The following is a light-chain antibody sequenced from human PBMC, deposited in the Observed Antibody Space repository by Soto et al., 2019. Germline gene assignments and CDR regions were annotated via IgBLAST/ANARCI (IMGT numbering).Light chain of an antibody. J-gene: IGKJ1*01. CDR3: QQHNNWPPWT. Sequence: EIVMTQSPATLSVSPGERATLSCRASQSVSSNLSCYQQKPGQAPRLLMYDASTRATGIPDRCSGSGSGTAFSLTISSLQSEDCAVYYCQQHNNWPPWTFGQGPKVEIK. V-gene: IGKV3-15*01. CDR2: DAS. CDR1: QSVSSN.